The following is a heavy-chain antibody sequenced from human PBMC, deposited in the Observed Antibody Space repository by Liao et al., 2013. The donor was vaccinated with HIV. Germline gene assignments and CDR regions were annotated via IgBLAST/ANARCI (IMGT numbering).Heavy chain of an antibody. D-gene: IGHD7-27*01. J-gene: IGHJ5*02. CDR1: GGSISSSNSY. V-gene: IGHV4-39*07. Sequence: QLQLKGSGPGLVKPSETLSLTCTVSGGSISSSNSYWGWIRQPPGKGLEWIGSIHYSGSTYYNPSLKSRVTISVDTSKNQFSLKLSSVTAADTAVYYCARERGDWGRGGWFDPWGQGTLVTVSS. CDR3: ARERGDWGRGGWFDP. CDR2: IHYSGST.